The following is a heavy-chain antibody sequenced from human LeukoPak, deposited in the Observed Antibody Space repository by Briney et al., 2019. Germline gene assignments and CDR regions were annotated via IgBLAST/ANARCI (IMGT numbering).Heavy chain of an antibody. CDR2: ISAYNGNT. D-gene: IGHD3-9*01. J-gene: IGHJ6*03. CDR3: ARDMNIPNYDILTGYSKYYYYYYMDV. CDR1: GYTFTSYG. V-gene: IGHV1-18*01. Sequence: ASVKVSCKAPGYTFTSYGISWVRQAPGQGLEWMGWISAYNGNTNYAQKFQGRVTITADESTSTAYMELSSLRSEDTAVYYCARDMNIPNYDILTGYSKYYYYYYMDVWGKGTTVTISS.